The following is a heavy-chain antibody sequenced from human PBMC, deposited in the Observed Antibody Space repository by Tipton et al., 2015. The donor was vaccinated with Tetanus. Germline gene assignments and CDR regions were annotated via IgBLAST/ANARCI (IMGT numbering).Heavy chain of an antibody. Sequence: QLVQSGAEVKTPGASVKVSCKASGYTFTSYYMHWVRQAPGQGLEWMGIINPSGGSTSYAQKFQGRVTMTRDTSTSTVYMELSSLRSEDTAVYYCARDLSTVVVVVAATRMGYWGQGTLVTVSS. D-gene: IGHD2-15*01. CDR1: GYTFTSYY. CDR3: ARDLSTVVVVVAATRMGY. V-gene: IGHV1-46*01. CDR2: INPSGGST. J-gene: IGHJ4*02.